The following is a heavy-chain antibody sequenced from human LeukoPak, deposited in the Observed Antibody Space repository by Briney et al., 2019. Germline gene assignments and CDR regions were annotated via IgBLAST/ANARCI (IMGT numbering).Heavy chain of an antibody. CDR3: ARDQDYGDYYGMDV. CDR2: ISSSGSTI. V-gene: IGHV3-11*04. D-gene: IGHD4-17*01. Sequence: GGSPRLSRAASGFTFSDYYMSWIRQAPGKGLEWVSYISSSGSTIYYADSVKGRFTISRDNAKNSLYLQMNSLRAEDTAVYYCARDQDYGDYYGMDVWGQGTTVTVSS. J-gene: IGHJ6*02. CDR1: GFTFSDYY.